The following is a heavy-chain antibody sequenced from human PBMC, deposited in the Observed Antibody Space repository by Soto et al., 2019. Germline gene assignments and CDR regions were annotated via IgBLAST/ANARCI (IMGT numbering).Heavy chain of an antibody. Sequence: EVQLVQSGGALPQPGKSLRLSCAASGFTFRKFWMHWVRQVPGKGPVWVSYISSDGTTTDNADSVKGRFTISRDNAKVTVYLQMDSLRAEDTAVYYCAIQDCTNDVCLEAAVTVGGALASWGQGTLVTVSS. CDR1: GFTFRKFW. D-gene: IGHD2-8*01. CDR3: AIQDCTNDVCLEAAVTVGGALAS. V-gene: IGHV3-74*01. CDR2: ISSDGTTT. J-gene: IGHJ5*02.